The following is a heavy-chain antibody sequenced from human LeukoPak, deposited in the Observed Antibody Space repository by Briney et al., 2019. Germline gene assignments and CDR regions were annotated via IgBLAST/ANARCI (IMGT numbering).Heavy chain of an antibody. CDR1: GGTFSSYA. CDR3: ARGGALLRGGIGY. CDR2: IIPIFGTA. J-gene: IGHJ4*02. D-gene: IGHD1-26*01. Sequence: SVKVSCKASGGTFSSYAISWVRQAPGQGLEWMGGIIPIFGTANYAQKFQGRVTITTDESTSTAYMELSSLRSEDTAVYYCARGGALLRGGIGYWGQGTLVTVSS. V-gene: IGHV1-69*05.